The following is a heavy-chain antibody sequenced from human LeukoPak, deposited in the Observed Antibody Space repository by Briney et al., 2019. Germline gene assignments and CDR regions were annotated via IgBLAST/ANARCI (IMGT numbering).Heavy chain of an antibody. CDR2: ISSNGGST. J-gene: IGHJ4*02. V-gene: IGHV3-64*01. CDR3: ARETLGCGGDCYDY. CDR1: GFTFSSYA. D-gene: IGHD2-21*02. Sequence: GGSLRLSCAASGFTFSSYAMHWVRQAPGKGLEYVSTISSNGGSTYYANSVKGRFTISRDNSKDTLYLQVGSLRAEDMAVYYCARETLGCGGDCYDYWGQGTLVTVSS.